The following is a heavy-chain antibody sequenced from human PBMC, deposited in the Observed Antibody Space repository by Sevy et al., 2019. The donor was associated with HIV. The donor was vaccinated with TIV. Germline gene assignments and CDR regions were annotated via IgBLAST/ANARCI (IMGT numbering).Heavy chain of an antibody. CDR3: ARRGGRDIVVVPAAPDAFDI. J-gene: IGHJ3*02. D-gene: IGHD2-2*01. CDR1: GYNFTSYW. CDR2: IYPGDSDT. V-gene: IGHV5-51*01. Sequence: GESLKISCKGSGYNFTSYWIGWVRQMPGKGLEWMGIIYPGDSDTRYSPSFQGQVTISADKSISTAYLQWSSLKASDTAMYYCARRGGRDIVVVPAAPDAFDIWGQGTMVTVSS.